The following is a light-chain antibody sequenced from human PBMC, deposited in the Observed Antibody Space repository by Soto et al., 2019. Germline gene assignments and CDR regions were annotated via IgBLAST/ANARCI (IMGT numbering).Light chain of an antibody. J-gene: IGKJ5*01. Sequence: DIALTQSPATLSLSPGERVTLSCRASQSVSSSYLAWYQQKPGQAPRLLIYGASSRATGIPDRFSGSGSGTDFTLTISRLEPEDFAVYYCQQYGSSPPITFGQGTRLEIK. CDR3: QQYGSSPPIT. V-gene: IGKV3-20*01. CDR1: QSVSSSY. CDR2: GAS.